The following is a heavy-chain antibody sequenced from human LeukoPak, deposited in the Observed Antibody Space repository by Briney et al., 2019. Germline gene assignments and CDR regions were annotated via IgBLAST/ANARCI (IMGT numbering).Heavy chain of an antibody. J-gene: IGHJ6*02. V-gene: IGHV7-4-1*02. D-gene: IGHD6-13*01. CDR1: GYTFTSYA. Sequence: ASVKVSCKASGYTFTSYAMNWVRQAPGQGLEWMGWINTNTGNPTYAQGFTGRFVFSLDTSVSTAYLQISSLKAEDTAVYYCARDLDQPLLRAAGYYYYYGMDVWGQGTTVTVSS. CDR3: ARDLDQPLLRAAGYYYYYGMDV. CDR2: INTNTGNP.